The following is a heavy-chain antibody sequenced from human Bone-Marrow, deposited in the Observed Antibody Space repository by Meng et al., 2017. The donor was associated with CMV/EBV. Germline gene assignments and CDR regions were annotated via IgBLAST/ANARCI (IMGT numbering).Heavy chain of an antibody. V-gene: IGHV3-30*02. CDR3: AKRSSLGGIYNGILYS. CDR1: GFTFSNFG. CDR2: MQFDGSEE. J-gene: IGHJ5*02. Sequence: GGSLRLSCAASGFTFSNFGMHWVRQAPGKGLEWVAFMQFDGSEELYADSLKGRFTISRDNSKNALYLQMSSLRTEDTAVYYCAKRSSLGGIYNGILYSWGQGALVTVSS. D-gene: IGHD1-26*01.